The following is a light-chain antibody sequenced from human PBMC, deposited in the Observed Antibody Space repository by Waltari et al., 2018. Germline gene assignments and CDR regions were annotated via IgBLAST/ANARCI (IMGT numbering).Light chain of an antibody. Sequence: EIVLTQSPATLSLSPGERATLSCRASQGVSSYLAWYQQKPGRAPRLLIYDASNRATGIPARFSGSGSGTDFTLTISSLEPEDFAVYYCQQRSNWPQLTFGGGTKVEIK. J-gene: IGKJ4*01. CDR1: QGVSSY. CDR2: DAS. V-gene: IGKV3-11*01. CDR3: QQRSNWPQLT.